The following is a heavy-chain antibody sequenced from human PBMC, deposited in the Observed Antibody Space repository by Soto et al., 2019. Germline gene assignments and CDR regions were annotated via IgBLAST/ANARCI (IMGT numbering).Heavy chain of an antibody. CDR3: ARRKLDYCSGGSCYSTTAFDY. CDR1: GFTFSSSS. J-gene: IGHJ4*02. D-gene: IGHD2-15*01. CDR2: ITSTSTYI. V-gene: IGHV3-21*01. Sequence: GGSLRLSCAASGFTFSSSSMNWVRQAPGKGLEWVSSITSTSTYIYYADSLKGRFTISRDNAKNSLYLQMNSLRAEDTAVYYCARRKLDYCSGGSCYSTTAFDYWGQGTLVTVSS.